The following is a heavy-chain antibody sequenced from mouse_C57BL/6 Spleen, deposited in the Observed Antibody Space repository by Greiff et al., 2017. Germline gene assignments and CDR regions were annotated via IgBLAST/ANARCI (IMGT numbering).Heavy chain of an antibody. CDR1: GYTFTSYG. CDR2: IYIGNGYT. V-gene: IGHV1-58*01. J-gene: IGHJ2*01. Sequence: EVKLVESGAELVRPGSSVKMSCKTSGYTFTSYGINWVKQRPGQGLEWSGYIYIGNGYTEYNEKFKGKATLTSDTSSSTAYMQLSSLTSEDSAIYFCARGGFITTVVAPYFDYWGQGTTLTVSS. D-gene: IGHD1-1*01. CDR3: ARGGFITTVVAPYFDY.